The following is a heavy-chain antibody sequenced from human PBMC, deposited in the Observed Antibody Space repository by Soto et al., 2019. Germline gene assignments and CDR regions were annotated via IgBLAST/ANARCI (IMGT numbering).Heavy chain of an antibody. J-gene: IGHJ3*02. CDR2: INPSGGST. Sequence: QVQLVQSGAEVKKPGASVKVSCKASGYTFTSYYMHWVRQAPGQGLEWMGIINPSGGSTSYAQKFQGRVTMTRDTSKSTVYMELSSLRSEDTAVYYCARADRIAAAGSDAFDIWGQGTMVTVSS. CDR1: GYTFTSYY. V-gene: IGHV1-46*01. CDR3: ARADRIAAAGSDAFDI. D-gene: IGHD6-13*01.